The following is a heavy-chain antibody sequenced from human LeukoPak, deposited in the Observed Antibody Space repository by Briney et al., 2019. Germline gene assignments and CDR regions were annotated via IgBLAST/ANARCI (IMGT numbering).Heavy chain of an antibody. CDR2: ISAYNGNT. CDR1: GYTFTSYG. J-gene: IGHJ5*02. V-gene: IGHV1-18*01. Sequence: ASVKVSCKASGYTFTSYGISWVRQAPGQGLEWMGWISAYNGNTNYAQKLQGRVTMTTDTSTSTAYMELRSLRSDDTAVYYCARDHLWFGELSGNWFDPWGQGTLVTVSS. CDR3: ARDHLWFGELSGNWFDP. D-gene: IGHD3-10*01.